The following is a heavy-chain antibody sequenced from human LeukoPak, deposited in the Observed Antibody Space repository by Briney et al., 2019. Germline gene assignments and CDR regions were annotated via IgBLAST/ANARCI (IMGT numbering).Heavy chain of an antibody. D-gene: IGHD6-13*01. CDR1: GGSISSSSYY. CDR2: INHRGGT. J-gene: IGHJ3*02. CDR3: AREISWARGAFDI. V-gene: IGHV4-39*07. Sequence: PSETLSLTCTVSGGSISSSSYYWSWIRQLPGKGLEWFGEINHRGGTNYNPSLKSRVTTSVDTSKNQFSLNLRSVTAADTAVYYCAREISWARGAFDIWGQGTMVTVSS.